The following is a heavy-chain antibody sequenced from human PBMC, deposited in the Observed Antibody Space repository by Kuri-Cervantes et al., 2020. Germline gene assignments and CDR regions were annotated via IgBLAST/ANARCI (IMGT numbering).Heavy chain of an antibody. J-gene: IGHJ4*02. CDR2: IYYSGST. D-gene: IGHD3-3*01. CDR1: GGSISSSSYY. V-gene: IGHV4-39*01. Sequence: SETLSLTCTVSGGSISSSSYYWGWIRQPPGKGLEWIGSIYYSGSTDYNPSLKSRVTISVDTSKNQFSLKLSSVTAADTAVYYCASRSYFTIFGVVTQGGFDYWGQGTLVTVSS. CDR3: ASRSYFTIFGVVTQGGFDY.